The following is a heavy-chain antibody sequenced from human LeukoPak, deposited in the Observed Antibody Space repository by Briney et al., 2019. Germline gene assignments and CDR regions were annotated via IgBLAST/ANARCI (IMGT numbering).Heavy chain of an antibody. Sequence: GGSLRLSCEASGLAVSSSYMTWVRQAPGKGLEWVSVIYSGGTTHYADSVRDRFTLSRDKSKNTLYLQMNILRAEDTAVYYCARDMIDSSASYSGHAFDIWGQGTMVTVSS. CDR1: GLAVSSSY. CDR3: ARDMIDSSASYSGHAFDI. V-gene: IGHV3-66*01. D-gene: IGHD3-22*01. J-gene: IGHJ3*02. CDR2: IYSGGTT.